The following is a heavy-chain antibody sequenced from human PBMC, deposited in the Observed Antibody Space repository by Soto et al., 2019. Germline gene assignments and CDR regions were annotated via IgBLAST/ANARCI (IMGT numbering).Heavy chain of an antibody. V-gene: IGHV3-74*01. CDR3: ARDRVSSPGVQPQGMDV. CDR1: GFTFCSYW. CDR2: INSDGSST. D-gene: IGHD6-13*01. J-gene: IGHJ6*02. Sequence: GGSLRLSCAASGFTFCSYWMHWVRQAPGKGLVWVSRINSDGSSTSYADSVKGRFTISRDNAKNTLYLQMNSLRAEDTAVYYCARDRVSSPGVQPQGMDVWGQGTTVTVSS.